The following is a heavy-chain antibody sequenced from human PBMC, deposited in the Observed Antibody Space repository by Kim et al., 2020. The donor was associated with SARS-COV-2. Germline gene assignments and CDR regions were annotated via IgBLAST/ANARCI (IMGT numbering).Heavy chain of an antibody. Sequence: GGSLRLSCAASGFTFVNYGTHWVRQTPGKGLEWVAAISYDGSNKYYADSVQGRFTISRDNSKNTLYLEMNSLRPEDTAVYYCTKDVSSRPHHYYGMDVWGQGTPVSVSS. D-gene: IGHD2-2*01. CDR1: GFTFVNYG. V-gene: IGHV3-30*18. CDR3: TKDVSSRPHHYYGMDV. J-gene: IGHJ6*02. CDR2: ISYDGSNK.